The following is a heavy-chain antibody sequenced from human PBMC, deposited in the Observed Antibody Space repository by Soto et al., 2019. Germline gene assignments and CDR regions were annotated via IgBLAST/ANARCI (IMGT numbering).Heavy chain of an antibody. Sequence: KPRASVKVSCKASGYTFTSYSMHWVRQAPGQRLEWMGWINAGSGNTKYSQKFQGRVTITRDTSASTAYMELSSLRSEDTAVYFCARDRDYGDDAEPPRGDWLDPWGQGTLVTVSS. CDR3: ARDRDYGDDAEPPRGDWLDP. CDR1: GYTFTSYS. J-gene: IGHJ5*02. V-gene: IGHV1-3*01. CDR2: INAGSGNT. D-gene: IGHD4-17*01.